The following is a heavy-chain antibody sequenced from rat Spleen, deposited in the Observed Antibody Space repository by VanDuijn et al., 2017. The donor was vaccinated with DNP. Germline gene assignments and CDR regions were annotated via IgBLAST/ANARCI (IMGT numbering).Heavy chain of an antibody. V-gene: IGHV2S13*01. CDR2: IWSGGNT. CDR1: GFSLTSYN. Sequence: QVQLKESGPGLVQPSRTLSLICTVSGFSLTSYNVHWVRQPPGKGLEWMGVIWSGGNTDYNSALKPRLSISRDTSESQVFLTVNSLQTEDTAIYFCSRHSTGINPIDYAMDAWGQGTSVTVSS. CDR3: SRHSTGINPIDYAMDA. D-gene: IGHD1-9*01. J-gene: IGHJ4*01.